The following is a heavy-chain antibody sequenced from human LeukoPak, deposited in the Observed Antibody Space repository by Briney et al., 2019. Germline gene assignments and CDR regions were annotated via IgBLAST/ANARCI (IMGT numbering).Heavy chain of an antibody. Sequence: SETLSLTCTVSGGSISSYYWSWIRQPPGKGLEWIGYIYYSGSTNYNPSLKSRVTISADTSKNQFSLKLSSVTAADTAVYYCARVLQYQLLFDYWGQGTLVTVSS. CDR3: ARVLQYQLLFDY. D-gene: IGHD2-2*01. J-gene: IGHJ4*02. CDR1: GGSISSYY. CDR2: IYYSGST. V-gene: IGHV4-59*01.